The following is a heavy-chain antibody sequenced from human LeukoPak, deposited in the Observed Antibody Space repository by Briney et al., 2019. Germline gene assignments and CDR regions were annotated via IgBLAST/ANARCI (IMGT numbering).Heavy chain of an antibody. CDR2: IDPSDSYT. CDR1: GYGFTSYW. Sequence: GESLKISCKGSGYGFTSYWISWVRQMPGKGLEWMGKIDPSDSYTNYSPSFQGHVTISADKSISTAYLQWSSLKASDTAMYYCARSPVVDTAMVYYFDYWGPGTLVTVSS. J-gene: IGHJ4*02. V-gene: IGHV5-10-1*01. D-gene: IGHD5-18*01. CDR3: ARSPVVDTAMVYYFDY.